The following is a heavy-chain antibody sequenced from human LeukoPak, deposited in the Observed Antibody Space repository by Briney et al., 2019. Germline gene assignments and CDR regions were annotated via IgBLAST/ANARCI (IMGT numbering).Heavy chain of an antibody. D-gene: IGHD6-6*01. CDR1: GGSISSHY. CDR3: ARSPEYSSSSDAFDI. CDR2: IYYSGST. J-gene: IGHJ3*02. V-gene: IGHV4-59*11. Sequence: SETLSLTCTVSGGSISSHYWSWIRQPPGKGLEWIGYIYYSGSTNYNPSLKSGVTISVDTSKNQFSLKLSSVTAADTAVYYCARSPEYSSSSDAFDIWGQGTMVTVSS.